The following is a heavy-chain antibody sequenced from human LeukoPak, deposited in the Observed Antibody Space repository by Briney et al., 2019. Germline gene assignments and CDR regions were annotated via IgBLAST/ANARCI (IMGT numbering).Heavy chain of an antibody. CDR1: GYTFSSYA. Sequence: GGSLRVSCAASGYTFSSYAMHWVRQAPGKGLEWVAVISYDGSNKYYADSVKGGFTISRDNSKNTLYMQMNTLRAEDTAVYYCARPDYYGSGRFDPWGQGTLVTVSS. CDR3: ARPDYYGSGRFDP. CDR2: ISYDGSNK. D-gene: IGHD3-10*01. V-gene: IGHV3-30*04. J-gene: IGHJ5*02.